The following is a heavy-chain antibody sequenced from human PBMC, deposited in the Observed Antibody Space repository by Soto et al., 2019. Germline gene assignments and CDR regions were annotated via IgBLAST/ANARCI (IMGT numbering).Heavy chain of an antibody. CDR2: INPNSGGT. J-gene: IGHJ5*02. CDR1: GYTFTGYY. D-gene: IGHD4-17*01. Sequence: AASVKVSCKASGYTFTGYYMHWVRQAPGQGLEWMGWINPNSGGTNYAQKFQGRVTMTRDTSISTAYMELSRLRSDDTAVYYCARDKATVTTYDPRFSRPQGFDPWGQGTLVTVSS. CDR3: ARDKATVTTYDPRFSRPQGFDP. V-gene: IGHV1-2*02.